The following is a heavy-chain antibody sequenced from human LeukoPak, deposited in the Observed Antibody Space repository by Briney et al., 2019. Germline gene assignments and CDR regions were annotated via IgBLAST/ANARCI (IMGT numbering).Heavy chain of an antibody. Sequence: ASVKVSCKTSGYPFTSFGVSWVRQAPGQGLDWMGWISPYNGNTNFAQRFQGRLTLTTDTSTSTVYMELRSLRSDDTAVYFCARARRVQVIPVAESAEYFEHWGQGTLVTVSS. J-gene: IGHJ1*01. D-gene: IGHD2-2*01. CDR1: GYPFTSFG. V-gene: IGHV1-18*01. CDR3: ARARRVQVIPVAESAEYFEH. CDR2: ISPYNGNT.